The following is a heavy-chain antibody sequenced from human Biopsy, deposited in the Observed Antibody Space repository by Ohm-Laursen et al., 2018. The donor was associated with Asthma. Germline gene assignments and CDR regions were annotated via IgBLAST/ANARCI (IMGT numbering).Heavy chain of an antibody. D-gene: IGHD5-24*01. V-gene: IGHV3-30-3*01. CDR1: GFTFSTYA. Sequence: SLRLSCTATGFTFSTYAMLWVRQAPGKGLEWVAVISYDGSNKYYADSVKGRFTISRDNSKNTLYLQMNSLRGDDTAVYYCARDMNRDGWYFDYWGQGTLVTVSS. CDR3: ARDMNRDGWYFDY. J-gene: IGHJ4*02. CDR2: ISYDGSNK.